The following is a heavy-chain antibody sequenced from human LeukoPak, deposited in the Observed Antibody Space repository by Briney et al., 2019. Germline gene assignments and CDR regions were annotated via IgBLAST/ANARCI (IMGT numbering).Heavy chain of an antibody. Sequence: SETLSLTCTVSGGSISSYYWSWIRQPPGKGLEWIGYIYYSGSTNYNPSLKSRVTISVDTSKNQFSLKLSSVTAADTAVYYCARCLGYCSGGSCYYYYGMDAWGKGTTVTVSS. CDR1: GGSISSYY. V-gene: IGHV4-59*01. CDR2: IYYSGST. D-gene: IGHD2-15*01. CDR3: ARCLGYCSGGSCYYYYGMDA. J-gene: IGHJ6*04.